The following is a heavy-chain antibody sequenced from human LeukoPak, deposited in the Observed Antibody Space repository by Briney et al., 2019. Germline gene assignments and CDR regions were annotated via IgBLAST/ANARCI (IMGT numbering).Heavy chain of an antibody. CDR3: ARIPRYCSSTSCRHFDY. Sequence: ASVKVSCKASGYTFTNYHMHWVRQAPGQGLEWMGIINPSGGSTSYAQKFQGRVTMTRDTSTSTVYMELSSLRSEDTAVYYCARIPRYCSSTSCRHFDYWGQGTLVTVSS. CDR1: GYTFTNYH. CDR2: INPSGGST. V-gene: IGHV1-46*01. J-gene: IGHJ4*02. D-gene: IGHD2-2*01.